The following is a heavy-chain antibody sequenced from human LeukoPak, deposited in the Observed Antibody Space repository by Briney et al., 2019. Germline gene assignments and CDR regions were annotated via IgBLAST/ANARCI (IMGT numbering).Heavy chain of an antibody. CDR2: VYPGDSQT. CDR3: ARPRLGSYFDY. J-gene: IGHJ4*02. Sequence: GESLKISCKGYGYSFTSYWIAWVRLMPGKGLEWVGVVYPGDSQTIYSPSFQGQVTISADKSISTVYLQWTSLKASDTAMYYCARPRLGSYFDYWGQGTLVTVSS. D-gene: IGHD1-26*01. V-gene: IGHV5-51*01. CDR1: GYSFTSYW.